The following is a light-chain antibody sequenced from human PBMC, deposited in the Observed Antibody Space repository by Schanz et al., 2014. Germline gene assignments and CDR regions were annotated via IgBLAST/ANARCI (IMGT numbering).Light chain of an antibody. J-gene: IGLJ3*02. CDR3: SSYAGSNDLGV. CDR1: SSDVGAYNY. V-gene: IGLV2-14*03. CDR2: DVS. Sequence: QSALTQPASVSGSPGQSITISCTGTSSDVGAYNYVSWYQQHPPKAPKLMIYDVSNRPSGVSNRFSGSKSGNTASLTVSGLQAEDEADYYCSSYAGSNDLGVFGGGTKVTVL.